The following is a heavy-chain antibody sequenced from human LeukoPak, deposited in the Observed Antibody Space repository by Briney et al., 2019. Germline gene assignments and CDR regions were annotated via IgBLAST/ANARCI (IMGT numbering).Heavy chain of an antibody. CDR2: ISAYSGHT. CDR3: ARSHGDFRLDT. V-gene: IGHV1-18*04. D-gene: IGHD4-17*01. Sequence: ASVKVSCEASGYNFLDHRITWARQAPGKGLEWMGWISAYSGHTNYVQKLQGRVTMTTDASTSTAYMEVRSLRSNDTAVYYCARSHGDFRLDTWGQGTLVTVSS. J-gene: IGHJ5*02. CDR1: GYNFLDHR.